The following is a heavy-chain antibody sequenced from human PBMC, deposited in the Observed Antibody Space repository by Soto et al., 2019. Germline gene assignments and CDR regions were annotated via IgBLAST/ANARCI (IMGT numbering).Heavy chain of an antibody. CDR3: ARSTNGVYDDAFDI. Sequence: PGGSLRLSCAASGFTFSSYSMNWVRQAPGKGLEWVSSISSSSSYIYYADSVKGRFTISRDNAKNSLYLQMNSLRAEDTAVYYCARSTNGVYDDAFDIWGQGTMVTVSS. J-gene: IGHJ3*02. CDR2: ISSSSSYI. V-gene: IGHV3-21*01. CDR1: GFTFSSYS. D-gene: IGHD2-8*01.